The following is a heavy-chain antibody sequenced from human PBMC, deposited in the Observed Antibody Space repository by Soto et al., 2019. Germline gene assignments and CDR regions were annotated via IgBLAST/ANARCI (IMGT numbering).Heavy chain of an antibody. J-gene: IGHJ4*02. CDR1: GYTFTRYT. Sequence: ASVKVSCKASGYTFTRYTMNWVRQAPGQRLEWMGWINPDNGNTKSSQKFQDRVIITRDTSASTAYMDLSSLRSEDTAVYYCARDERSVYSSGWYLYWGPGTLVTVSS. CDR3: ARDERSVYSSGWYLY. CDR2: INPDNGNT. D-gene: IGHD6-19*01. V-gene: IGHV1-3*01.